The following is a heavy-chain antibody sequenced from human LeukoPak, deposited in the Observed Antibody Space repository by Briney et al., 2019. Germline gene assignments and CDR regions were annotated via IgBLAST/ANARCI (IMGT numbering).Heavy chain of an antibody. D-gene: IGHD6-19*01. CDR2: ISYDGSNK. J-gene: IGHJ3*02. CDR1: GFTFSSYG. V-gene: IGHV3-30*03. CDR3: ATIAVAGTKWDDAFDI. Sequence: GGSLRLPCAASGFTFSSYGMHWVRQAPGKGLEWVAVISYDGSNKYYADSVKGRFTISRDNSKNTLYLQMNSLRAEDTAVYYCATIAVAGTKWDDAFDIWGQGTMVTVSS.